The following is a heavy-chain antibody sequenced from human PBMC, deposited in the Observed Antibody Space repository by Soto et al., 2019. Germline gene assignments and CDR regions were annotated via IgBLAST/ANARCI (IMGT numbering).Heavy chain of an antibody. CDR1: GGSISSYY. CDR2: IYYSGST. Sequence: SETLSLTCTVSGGSISSYYWSWIRQPPGKGLEWIGYIYYSGSTNYNPSLKSRVTISVDTSKNQFSLKLSSVTAADTAVYYCARDTPYPYCSSTSCYKSSGMDVWGQATTVTVSS. J-gene: IGHJ6*02. CDR3: ARDTPYPYCSSTSCYKSSGMDV. V-gene: IGHV4-59*01. D-gene: IGHD2-2*02.